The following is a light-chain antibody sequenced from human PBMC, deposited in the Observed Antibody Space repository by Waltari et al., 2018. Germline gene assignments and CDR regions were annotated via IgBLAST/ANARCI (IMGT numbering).Light chain of an antibody. Sequence: DIVMTQSPDSLAASLGERATIKCKSSQSLLYSSKNKNYLAWYQQKPGQPPKLLIYWASTRESGVPDRFSGSGSGTDFTLTISSLQAEDVAIYYCQQYYSTLVFGQGTKLEIK. CDR1: QSLLYSSKNKNY. J-gene: IGKJ2*01. CDR3: QQYYSTLV. CDR2: WAS. V-gene: IGKV4-1*01.